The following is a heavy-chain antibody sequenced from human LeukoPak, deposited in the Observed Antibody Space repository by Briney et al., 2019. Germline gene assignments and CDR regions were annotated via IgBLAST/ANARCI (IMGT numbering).Heavy chain of an antibody. CDR3: ARGRSNYYDSSGYTFFDY. J-gene: IGHJ4*02. V-gene: IGHV4-30-2*01. Sequence: SETLSLTCAVSGGSISSGGYSWSGIRQPPGKGLEWIGYIYHSGSTYYNPSLKSRVTISVDRSKNQFSLKLSSVTAADTAVYYCARGRSNYYDSSGYTFFDYWGQGTLVTVSS. CDR1: GGSISSGGYS. CDR2: IYHSGST. D-gene: IGHD3-22*01.